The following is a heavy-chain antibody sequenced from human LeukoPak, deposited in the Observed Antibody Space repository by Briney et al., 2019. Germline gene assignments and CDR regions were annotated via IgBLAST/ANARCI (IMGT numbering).Heavy chain of an antibody. J-gene: IGHJ5*02. CDR3: ARQQSSGLDP. D-gene: IGHD6-19*01. CDR2: IYYTGNT. Sequence: SETLSLTCTVSGGSISSSSYHWGWIRQPPGKGLEWIGIIYYTGNTYYNPSLKSRVTISLDTSKNQFSLRLSSVTATDTAVYYCARQQSSGLDPWGQATLVIVSS. V-gene: IGHV4-39*01. CDR1: GGSISSSSYH.